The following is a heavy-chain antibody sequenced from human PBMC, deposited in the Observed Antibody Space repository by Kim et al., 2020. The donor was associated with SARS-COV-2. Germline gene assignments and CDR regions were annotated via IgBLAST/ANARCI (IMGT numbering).Heavy chain of an antibody. J-gene: IGHJ3*02. CDR3: ARVCGGDCSDAFDI. V-gene: IGHV1-46*01. D-gene: IGHD2-21*02. Sequence: AQKFQGRVTMTRDTSTSTVYMELSSLRSEDTAVYYCARVCGGDCSDAFDIWGQGTMVTVSS.